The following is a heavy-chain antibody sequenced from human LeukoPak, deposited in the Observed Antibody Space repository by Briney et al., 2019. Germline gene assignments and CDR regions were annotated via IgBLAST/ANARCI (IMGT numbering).Heavy chain of an antibody. Sequence: VASVKVSCKASGYTFTDYYIHWVRQAPGQRLEWIGRINPKSGGTNYAQKFQGKVTMTRDTSIATAYMELNNLRSDDTAAFYCARSWTKTNYHYMDVWAKGTTVTVS. D-gene: IGHD1-14*01. J-gene: IGHJ6*03. CDR3: ARSWTKTNYHYMDV. CDR1: GYTFTDYY. CDR2: INPKSGGT. V-gene: IGHV1-2*06.